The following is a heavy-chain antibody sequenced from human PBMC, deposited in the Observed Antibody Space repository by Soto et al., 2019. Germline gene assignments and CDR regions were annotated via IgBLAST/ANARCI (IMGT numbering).Heavy chain of an antibody. J-gene: IGHJ6*03. CDR1: GYTFTGYY. Sequence: QVQLVQSGAEVKKPGASVKVSCKASGYTFTGYYMHWVRQAPGQGLEWMGWINPNSGGTNYAQKFQGWVTMTGDTSISTAYMELSRLRSDDTAVYYCARSRRSYSSSSRQDYYYYYRDVWGKGTTVTVSS. CDR2: INPNSGGT. V-gene: IGHV1-2*04. CDR3: ARSRRSYSSSSRQDYYYYYRDV. D-gene: IGHD6-6*01.